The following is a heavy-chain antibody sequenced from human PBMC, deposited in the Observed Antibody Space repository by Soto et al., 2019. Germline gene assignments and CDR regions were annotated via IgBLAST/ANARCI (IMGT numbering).Heavy chain of an antibody. D-gene: IGHD5-18*01. CDR1: GFTFSSYW. CDR3: ARGDGDYNDGNGYLGRH. J-gene: IGHJ4*02. CDR2: IKSDGSGT. V-gene: IGHV3-74*01. Sequence: EVQLVESGGGLVQPGGSLRLSCAASGFTFSSYWMHWVRQAPGKGLVWVSRIKSDGSGTYYADSVKGRLTISRDNAKNPLYLQMNSLRAEDTAVYYCARGDGDYNDGNGYLGRHWGQGTLVTVSS.